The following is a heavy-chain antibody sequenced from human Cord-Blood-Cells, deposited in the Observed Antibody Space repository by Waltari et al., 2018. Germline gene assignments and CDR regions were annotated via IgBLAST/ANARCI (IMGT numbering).Heavy chain of an antibody. CDR1: GFTFTSSA. Sequence: QMQLVQSGPEVKKPGTSVKVSCKASGFTFTSSAVQWVRQARGQRLEWIGWIVVGSGNTNYAQKFQERVTITRDMSTSTAYMGLSSLRSEDTAVYYWAAESGTDAFDIWGQGTMVTVSS. J-gene: IGHJ3*02. CDR3: AAESGTDAFDI. D-gene: IGHD1-1*01. CDR2: IVVGSGNT. V-gene: IGHV1-58*01.